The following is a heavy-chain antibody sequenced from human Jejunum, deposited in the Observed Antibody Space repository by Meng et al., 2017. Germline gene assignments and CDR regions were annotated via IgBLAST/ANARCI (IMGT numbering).Heavy chain of an antibody. D-gene: IGHD7-27*01. CDR3: ARDSLNWASELSTFDI. CDR1: GFTFYYYW. Sequence: GESLKISCAASGFTFYYYWMTWVRQAPGKGLEWVANIKHDGSDKYYVDSVKGRFTISRDNAKNSLYLQMNSLRADDTAMYYCARDSLNWASELSTFDIWGQGKRVT. V-gene: IGHV3-7*01. CDR2: IKHDGSDK. J-gene: IGHJ3*02.